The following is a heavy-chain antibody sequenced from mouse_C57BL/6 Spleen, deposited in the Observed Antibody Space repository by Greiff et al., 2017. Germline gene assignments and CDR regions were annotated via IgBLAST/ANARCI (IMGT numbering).Heavy chain of an antibody. V-gene: IGHV1-18*01. J-gene: IGHJ1*03. CDR1: GYTFTDYN. Sequence: VQLQQSGPELVKPGASVKIPCKASGYTFTDYNMDWVKQSHGKSLEWIGDINPNNGGTIYNQKFKGKATLTVDTSSSTAYMELRSLTSEDTAVYYGARDYYGSSGYFDVWGTGTTVTVSS. CDR2: INPNNGGT. D-gene: IGHD1-1*01. CDR3: ARDYYGSSGYFDV.